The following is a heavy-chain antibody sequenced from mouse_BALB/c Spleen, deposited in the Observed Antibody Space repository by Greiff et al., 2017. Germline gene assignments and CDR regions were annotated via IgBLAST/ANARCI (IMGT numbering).Heavy chain of an antibody. CDR1: GFSLTSYG. D-gene: IGHD2-4*01. CDR3: ARSYDYDGYYYAMDD. Sequence: QVQLKESGPGLVQPSQSLSITCTVSGFSLTSYGVHWVRQSPGKGLEWLGVIWSGGSTDYNAAFISRLSISKDNSKSQVFFKMNSLQANDTAIYYCARSYDYDGYYYAMDDWGQGTSVTVSS. CDR2: IWSGGST. V-gene: IGHV2-2*02. J-gene: IGHJ4*01.